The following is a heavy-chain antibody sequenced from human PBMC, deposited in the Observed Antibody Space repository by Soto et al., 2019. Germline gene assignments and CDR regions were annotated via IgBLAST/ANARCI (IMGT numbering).Heavy chain of an antibody. CDR1: GFTFNHYA. CDR2: VSGRGGSK. D-gene: IGHD4-17*01. J-gene: IGHJ6*01. CDR3: AEDSTVSTSLFFYYYGFDV. V-gene: IGHV3-23*01. Sequence: VQLLESGGGLVQPGGSLRLACTASGFTFNHYAMTWVRQAPGRGLEWVASVSGRGGSKKYADAVKGRLIISRDNSNSTLYLQMDSLGGEDTAVYYCAEDSTVSTSLFFYYYGFDVCGQGTTVTVSS.